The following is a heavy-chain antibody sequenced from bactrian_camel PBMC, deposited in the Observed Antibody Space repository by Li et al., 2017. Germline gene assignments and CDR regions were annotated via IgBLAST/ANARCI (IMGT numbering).Heavy chain of an antibody. D-gene: IGHD2*01. CDR2: IYTAGGRT. CDR1: GFTFGSYY. V-gene: IGHV3-2*01. J-gene: IGHJ4*01. CDR3: ANLGVSSRKDMGI. Sequence: HVQLVESGGGLVQPGGSLRLSCAASGFTFGSYYVSWVRQAPGKGLERVSSIYTAGGRTYYADSVKGRFTISRDSATNTLYLQIQFLEEDDTGTYYCANLGVSSRKDMGIWGQGTQVTVS.